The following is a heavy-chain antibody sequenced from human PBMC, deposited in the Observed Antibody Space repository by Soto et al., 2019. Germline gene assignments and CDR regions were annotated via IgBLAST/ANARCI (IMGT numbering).Heavy chain of an antibody. CDR2: IYYSGST. V-gene: IGHV4-39*07. D-gene: IGHD5-12*01. CDR1: GGSISSSSYY. J-gene: IGHJ4*02. Sequence: SETLSLTCTVSGGSISSSSYYWGWIRQPPGKGLEWIGSIYYSGSTYYNPSLKSRVTISVDTSKNQFSLKLSSVTAADTAVYYCARDGDGYNYWGQGTLVTVPS. CDR3: ARDGDGYNY.